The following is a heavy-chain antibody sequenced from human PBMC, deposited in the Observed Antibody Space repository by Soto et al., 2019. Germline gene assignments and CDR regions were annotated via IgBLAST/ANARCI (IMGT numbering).Heavy chain of an antibody. CDR2: IRSKANSYAT. V-gene: IGHV3-73*02. D-gene: IGHD3-3*01. J-gene: IGHJ6*02. CDR3: TRHISDLWSGLHDYYYYGMDV. Sequence: EVQLVESGGGLVQPGGSLKLSCAASGFTFSGSAMHWVRQASGKGLEWVGRIRSKANSYATAYAASVKGRFTISRDDSKNTAYLQMNSLKTEDTAVYYCTRHISDLWSGLHDYYYYGMDVWGQGTTVTVSS. CDR1: GFTFSGSA.